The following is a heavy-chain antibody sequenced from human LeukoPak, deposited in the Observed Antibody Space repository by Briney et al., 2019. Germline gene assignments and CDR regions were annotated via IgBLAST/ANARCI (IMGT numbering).Heavy chain of an antibody. CDR3: ARPSGIVRGVTYMDV. Sequence: TSETLSLTCTVSGGSISSSSYYWSWIRQHPGKGLEWIGYIYYSGSTYYNPSLKSRVTISVDTSKNQFSLKLSSVTAADTAVYYCARPSGIVRGVTYMDVWGKGTTVTVSS. V-gene: IGHV4-31*03. J-gene: IGHJ6*03. CDR1: GGSISSSSYY. D-gene: IGHD3-10*01. CDR2: IYYSGST.